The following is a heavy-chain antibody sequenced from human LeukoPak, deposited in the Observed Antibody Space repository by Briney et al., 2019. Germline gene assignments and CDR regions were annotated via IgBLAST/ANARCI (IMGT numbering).Heavy chain of an antibody. J-gene: IGHJ4*02. D-gene: IGHD2-2*02. V-gene: IGHV3-21*04. CDR1: GFTFSSYS. CDR2: ISSSSSYI. Sequence: PGGSLRLSCAASGFTFSSYSMNWVRQAPGKGLEWVSSISSSSSYIYYSDSVKGRFTISRDNSKNTLYLQMNSLRAEDTAVYYCAKTYTKLPDFDYWGQGTLVTVSS. CDR3: AKTYTKLPDFDY.